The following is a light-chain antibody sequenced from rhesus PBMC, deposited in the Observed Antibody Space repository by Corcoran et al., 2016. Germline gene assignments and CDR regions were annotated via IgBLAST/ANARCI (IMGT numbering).Light chain of an antibody. CDR2: DAS. J-gene: IGKJ4*01. Sequence: DIQLTQSPSSLSASVGDRVTITCRASQGIRSYLAWYQQKPGKAPKFLISDASNLQSGVPSRFSGRGSGTDFTLPISSLQPADFAVDYCQQRYSYPLTFGGGTKVEIK. CDR3: QQRYSYPLT. V-gene: IGKV1-38*01. CDR1: QGIRSY.